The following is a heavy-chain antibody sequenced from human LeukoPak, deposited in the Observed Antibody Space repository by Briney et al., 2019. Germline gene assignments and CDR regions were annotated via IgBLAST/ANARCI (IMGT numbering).Heavy chain of an antibody. CDR2: ISWNSGSI. Sequence: GGSLRLSCAASGFTFDDYAMHWVGQAPGKGLEWVSGISWNSGSIGYADSMKGRFTISRDNAKNSLYLQMNSLRAEDTALYYCAKARHSSSWWGVDYWGQGTLVTVSS. D-gene: IGHD6-13*01. CDR3: AKARHSSSWWGVDY. CDR1: GFTFDDYA. J-gene: IGHJ4*02. V-gene: IGHV3-9*01.